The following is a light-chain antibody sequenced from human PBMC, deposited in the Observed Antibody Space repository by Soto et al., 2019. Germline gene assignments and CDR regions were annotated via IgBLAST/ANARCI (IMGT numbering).Light chain of an antibody. CDR3: QQVKTYPRT. V-gene: IGKV1-9*01. Sequence: DIHLTQSPSFLSASVGDRVTITCRPSQAVPNNMAWYQQKPGKPPKLLIYEESTLHSGVPSRFSGRKSGTQFTLTIDSLQPEDSAIYYCQQVKTYPRTFGGGTKVDIK. J-gene: IGKJ4*01. CDR1: QAVPNN. CDR2: EES.